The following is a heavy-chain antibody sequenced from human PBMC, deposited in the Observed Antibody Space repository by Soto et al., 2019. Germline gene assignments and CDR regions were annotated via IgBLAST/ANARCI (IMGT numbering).Heavy chain of an antibody. CDR1: GYSFTSYW. J-gene: IGHJ6*02. CDR2: IYPGDSDT. Sequence: PGESLRISFKGSGYSFTSYWIGWVRQMPGKGLEWMGIIYPGDSDTRYSPSFQGQVTISADKSISTAYLQWSSLKASDTAMYYCASWDLGSSGSYYQGYYYGMDVWGQGTTVTVSS. CDR3: ASWDLGSSGSYYQGYYYGMDV. D-gene: IGHD3-22*01. V-gene: IGHV5-51*01.